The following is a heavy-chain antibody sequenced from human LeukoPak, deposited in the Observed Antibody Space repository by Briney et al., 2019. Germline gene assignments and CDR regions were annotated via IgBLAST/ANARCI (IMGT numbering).Heavy chain of an antibody. V-gene: IGHV4-34*01. CDR3: ARGQFQRDY. CDR1: GGSFSGYS. J-gene: IGHJ4*02. CDR2: VNHSGRT. Sequence: SETLSLTCAVYGGSFSGYSWSWIRQPPGKGLEWIGEVNHSGRTNYNPSLKSRVTISVDTSKNQFSLNLRSVTAADTAVYYCARGQFQRDYWGQGTLVTVSS.